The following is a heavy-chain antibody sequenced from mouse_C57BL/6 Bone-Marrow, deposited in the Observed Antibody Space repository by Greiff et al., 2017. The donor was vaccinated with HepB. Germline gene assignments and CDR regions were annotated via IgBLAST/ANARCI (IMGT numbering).Heavy chain of an antibody. CDR2: ISSGGSYT. Sequence: EVKVVDSGGDLVKPGGSLKLSCAASGFTFSSYGMSWVRQTPDKRLEWVATISSGGSYTYYPDSVKGRFTISRDNAKNTLYLQMSSLKSEDTAMYYCARPPCYGSSYVGFAYWGQGTLVTVSA. CDR1: GFTFSSYG. D-gene: IGHD1-1*01. CDR3: ARPPCYGSSYVGFAY. V-gene: IGHV5-6*01. J-gene: IGHJ3*01.